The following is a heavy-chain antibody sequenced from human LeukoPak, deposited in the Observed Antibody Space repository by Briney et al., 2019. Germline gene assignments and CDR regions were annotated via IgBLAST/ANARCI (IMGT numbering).Heavy chain of an antibody. J-gene: IGHJ3*02. CDR1: GGSISSSSYY. Sequence: SQTLSLTCTVSGGSISSSSYYWGWIRQPPGKGLEWIRSIYYSGSTYYNPSLKSRVTISVDTSKNQFSLKLSSVTAADTAVYYCASTLQNAWELPRDPFDIWGQGTMVTVSS. CDR3: ASTLQNAWELPRDPFDI. V-gene: IGHV4-39*01. CDR2: IYYSGST. D-gene: IGHD1-26*01.